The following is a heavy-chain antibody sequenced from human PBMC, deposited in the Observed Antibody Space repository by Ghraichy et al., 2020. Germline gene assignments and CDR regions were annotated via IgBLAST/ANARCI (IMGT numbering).Heavy chain of an antibody. CDR1: GGSLSGHY. V-gene: IGHV4-34*01. CDR3: ARRDYGDYGHFDY. D-gene: IGHD4-17*01. J-gene: IGHJ4*02. Sequence: SETLSLTCAVYGGSLSGHYWSWIRQSPGKGLEWFGEINRSGSTNYNPSLKSRVTISVDTSKNQFSLRLTFVTAADTAVYYCARRDYGDYGHFDYWGQGILVTVSS. CDR2: INRSGST.